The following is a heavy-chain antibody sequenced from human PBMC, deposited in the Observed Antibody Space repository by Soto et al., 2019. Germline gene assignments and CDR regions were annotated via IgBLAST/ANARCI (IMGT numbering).Heavy chain of an antibody. V-gene: IGHV3-74*01. J-gene: IGHJ5*01. CDR1: GFSFSSHW. Sequence: EVQLVESGGGLVQPGGSLRLSCAASGFSFSSHWMHWVRQAPGKGLVWVSRINSDGSSVAYADSVKGRFTISRDNSKNKLFLQMNSLRAEDTAVYYCARDGYDYASGQLDSWGQGTLVTVSS. D-gene: IGHD5-12*01. CDR2: INSDGSSV. CDR3: ARDGYDYASGQLDS.